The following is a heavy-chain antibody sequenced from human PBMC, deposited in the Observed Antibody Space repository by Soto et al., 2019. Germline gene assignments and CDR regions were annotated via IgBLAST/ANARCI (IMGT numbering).Heavy chain of an antibody. CDR3: AREGTTVDSYYYYGMDV. CDR2: IYYSGST. D-gene: IGHD1-1*01. V-gene: IGHV4-59*01. J-gene: IGHJ6*02. CDR1: GGSISSYY. Sequence: QVQLQESGPGLVKPSETLSLTCTVSGGSISSYYWSWIRQPPGKGLEWIGYIYYSGSTNYNPSLKSRVTISVDTSXNXLSLKLSSVTAADTAVYYCAREGTTVDSYYYYGMDVWGQGTTVTVSS.